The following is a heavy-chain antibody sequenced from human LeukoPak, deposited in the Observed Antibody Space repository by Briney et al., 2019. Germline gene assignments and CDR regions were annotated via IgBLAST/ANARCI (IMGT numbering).Heavy chain of an antibody. J-gene: IGHJ4*02. V-gene: IGHV3-7*01. Sequence: GGSLRLSCAASGVPFSSYLTSWGPEAPGKGLECVAKIEKDGSEKYYVDSVKGRFTIYRDNAKNSLYLQMNSLRAEDTAVYYCAKRTQGNSGPFDYWGQGTLVTVSS. CDR3: AKRTQGNSGPFDY. CDR2: IEKDGSEK. D-gene: IGHD3-10*01. CDR1: GVPFSSYL.